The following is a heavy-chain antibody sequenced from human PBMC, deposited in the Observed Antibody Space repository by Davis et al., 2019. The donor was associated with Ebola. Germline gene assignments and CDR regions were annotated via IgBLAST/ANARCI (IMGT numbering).Heavy chain of an antibody. J-gene: IGHJ6*02. CDR3: ARGIVLVVYAIKYYYGMDV. Sequence: GESLKISCAASGFTVSSNYMSWVRQAPGKGLEWVSYISSSGSTIYYADSVKGRFTISRDNAKNSLYLQMNSLRAEDTAVYYCARGIVLVVYAIKYYYGMDVWGQGTTVTVSS. D-gene: IGHD2-8*02. CDR2: ISSSGSTI. CDR1: GFTVSSNY. V-gene: IGHV3-11*01.